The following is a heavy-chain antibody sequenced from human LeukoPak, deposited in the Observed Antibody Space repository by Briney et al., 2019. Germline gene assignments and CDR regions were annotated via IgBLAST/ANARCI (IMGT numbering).Heavy chain of an antibody. D-gene: IGHD4-17*01. CDR2: IYYSGST. CDR3: ARHVYGKGMYV. V-gene: IGHV4-39*01. J-gene: IGHJ6*04. Sequence: PSETLSLTCTVSGGSISSSSYYWGWIRQPPGKGLEWIGSIYYSGSTAYNPSLKSRLTISIDTSKNQFSLTLSSVTAADTAVYYCARHVYGKGMYVWGKGTTVTVSS. CDR1: GGSISSSSYY.